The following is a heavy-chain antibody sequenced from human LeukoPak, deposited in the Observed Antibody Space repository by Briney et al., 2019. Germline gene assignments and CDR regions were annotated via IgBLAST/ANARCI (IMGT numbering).Heavy chain of an antibody. D-gene: IGHD6-13*01. J-gene: IGHJ3*02. CDR1: GYTFTSYG. CDR3: ARDYIADAFDI. Sequence: ASVKVSCKASGYTFTSYGISWVRQAPGQGLEWMGWISAYNGNTNYAQKLQGRVTMTTDRSTSTAYMELRSLRSDGTAVYYCARDYIADAFDIWGQGTMVTVSS. CDR2: ISAYNGNT. V-gene: IGHV1-18*01.